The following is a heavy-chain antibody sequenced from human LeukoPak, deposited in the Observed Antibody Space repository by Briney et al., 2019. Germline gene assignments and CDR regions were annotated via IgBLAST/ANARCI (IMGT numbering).Heavy chain of an antibody. J-gene: IGHJ4*02. CDR3: ARNYYGSRSYPLVDY. V-gene: IGHV1-8*03. D-gene: IGHD3-10*01. CDR2: MNPNSGNT. CDR1: GYTFTSYD. Sequence: GASVKVSCKASGYTFTSYDINWVRQATGQGLEWMGWMNPNSGNTGYAQKFQGRVTITRNTSISTAYMELSSLRPEDTAVYYCARNYYGSRSYPLVDYWGQGTLVTVSS.